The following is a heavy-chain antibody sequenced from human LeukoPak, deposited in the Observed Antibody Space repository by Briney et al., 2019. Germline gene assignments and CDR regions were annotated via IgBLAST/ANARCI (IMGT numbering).Heavy chain of an antibody. J-gene: IGHJ4*02. CDR1: GFTFSSYA. CDR3: ARSACGDNFDY. D-gene: IGHD4-17*01. V-gene: IGHV3-30-3*01. CDR2: ISYDGSNK. Sequence: GGSLRLSCAASGFTFSSYAMHWVRQAPGKGLEWVAVISYDGSNKYYADSVKGRFTISRDNSKNTLYLQMNSLRAEDTAVYYCARSACGDNFDYWGQGTLVTVSS.